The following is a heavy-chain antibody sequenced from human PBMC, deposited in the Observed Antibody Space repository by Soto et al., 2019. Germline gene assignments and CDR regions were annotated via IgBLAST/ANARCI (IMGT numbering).Heavy chain of an antibody. V-gene: IGHV3-30-3*01. CDR3: ARLLVGAAQTWAFDI. CDR2: ISYDGSNK. D-gene: IGHD1-26*01. Sequence: GGSLRLSCAASGFTFSSYAMHWVRQAPGKGLEWVAVISYDGSNKYYADSVKGRFTISRDNSKNTLYLQMNSLRAEDPAVYYSARLLVGAAQTWAFDIWGQGTLVTVSS. J-gene: IGHJ3*02. CDR1: GFTFSSYA.